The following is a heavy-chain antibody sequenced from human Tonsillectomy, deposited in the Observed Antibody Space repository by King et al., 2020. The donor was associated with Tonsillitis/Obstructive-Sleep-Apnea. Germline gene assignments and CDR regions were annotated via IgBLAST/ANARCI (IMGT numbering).Heavy chain of an antibody. CDR2: ISAYNGDT. CDR1: GYSFTNYG. V-gene: IGHV1-18*01. J-gene: IGHJ4*02. D-gene: IGHD3-22*01. CDR3: AYDSMSHFFDSTAYYTFAY. Sequence: VQLVESGAEVKKPGASVKVSCKASGYSFTNYGISWVRQAPGQGLEWMGWISAYNGDTNYAQKLQGRVTMTTDTSTGTAYRELRSLRSDDTAVYYCAYDSMSHFFDSTAYYTFAYWGQGTLVTVSS.